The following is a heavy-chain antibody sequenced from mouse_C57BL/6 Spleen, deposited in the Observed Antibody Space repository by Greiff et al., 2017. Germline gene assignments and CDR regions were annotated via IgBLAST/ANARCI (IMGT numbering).Heavy chain of an antibody. CDR2: IYPGDGDT. CDR1: GYAFSSYW. J-gene: IGHJ1*03. CDR3: AIPASWVPCFDF. V-gene: IGHV1-82*01. Sequence: VQLQESGPELVKPGASVKISCKASGYAFSSYWMNWVKQRPGKGLAWIGRIYPGDGDTNYNVKFKGKATLTAAKSSSTAYMELSSLTSEDSAVSFFAIPASWVPCFDFWGTGPTVTVSS.